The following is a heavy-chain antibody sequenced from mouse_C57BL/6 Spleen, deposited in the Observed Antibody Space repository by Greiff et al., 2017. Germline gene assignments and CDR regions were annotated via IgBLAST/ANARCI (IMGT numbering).Heavy chain of an antibody. D-gene: IGHD1-1*01. CDR3: TTGTVVEGFDY. CDR2: IDPENGDT. CDR1: GFNIKDDY. Sequence: VQLQQSGAELVRPGASVKLSCTASGFNIKDDYMHWVKQRPEQGLAWIGWIDPENGDTEYASKFQGKATITADASSNTAYLQLSSLTSEDTAVYYCTTGTVVEGFDYWGKGTTLTVSS. J-gene: IGHJ2*01. V-gene: IGHV14-4*01.